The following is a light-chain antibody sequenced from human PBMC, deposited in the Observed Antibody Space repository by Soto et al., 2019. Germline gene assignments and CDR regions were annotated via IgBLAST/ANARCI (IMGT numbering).Light chain of an antibody. J-gene: IGKJ4*01. CDR3: QQTTSTPPT. CDR2: AAS. CDR1: QSISSF. Sequence: DLQMTQSPSSLSASVGDGVTITCRASQSISSFLNWYQQKPGKAPKLLIYAASTLQSGVPSRFSGSGSGTDFTLTISSLQPEDFAVYYCQQTTSTPPTFGGGTKVEIK. V-gene: IGKV1-39*01.